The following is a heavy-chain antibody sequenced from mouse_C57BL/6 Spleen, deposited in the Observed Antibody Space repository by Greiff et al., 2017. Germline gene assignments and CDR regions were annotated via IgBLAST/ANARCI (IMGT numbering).Heavy chain of an antibody. CDR3: ARGGWLTGAMDY. CDR2: FTMYSDAT. CDR1: YFAFMASA. Sequence: QVQLQQSGAELVRPGSSVKLSCKDSYFAFMASAMHWVKQRPGHGLEWIGSFTMYSDATEYSENFKGKATLTANTSSTAYMELSSLTSEDSAVYYCARGGWLTGAMDYWGQGTSVTVSS. V-gene: IGHV1-49*01. J-gene: IGHJ4*01. D-gene: IGHD2-3*01.